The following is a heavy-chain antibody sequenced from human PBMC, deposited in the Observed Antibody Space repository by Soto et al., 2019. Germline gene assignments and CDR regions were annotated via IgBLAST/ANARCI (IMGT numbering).Heavy chain of an antibody. D-gene: IGHD4-17*01. J-gene: IGHJ4*02. CDR3: ASRGLNGDPFDY. V-gene: IGHV4-4*02. CDR1: GASIKSDTW. Sequence: SETLSLTCDVSGASIKSDTWWTWVRQSPGKGLEWIGEIYHNGRAFDNPSLKGRVTISIDKSNNQFSLNLTSVTAADTAVYYCASRGLNGDPFDYWGQGTLVTVSS. CDR2: IYHNGRA.